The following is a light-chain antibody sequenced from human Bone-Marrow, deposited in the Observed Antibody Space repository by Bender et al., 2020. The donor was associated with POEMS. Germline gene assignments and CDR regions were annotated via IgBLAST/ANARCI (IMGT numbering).Light chain of an antibody. CDR3: SSFTSTTTRV. Sequence: QSALTQPASVSGSPGQSITISCTGTSSDVGGYDFVSWYRHHPGKAPELLIYEVTRRPSGVPDRFSGSKSGNTASLTISGLPAEDEADYYCSSFTSTTTRVFGGGTKLTVL. CDR1: SSDVGGYDF. J-gene: IGLJ3*02. V-gene: IGLV2-14*01. CDR2: EVT.